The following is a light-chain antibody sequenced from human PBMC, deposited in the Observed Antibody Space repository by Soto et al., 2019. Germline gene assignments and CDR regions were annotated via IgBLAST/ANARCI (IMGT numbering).Light chain of an antibody. CDR3: QQYGGSPYT. CDR1: QSVSNSY. Sequence: SVLTQSPGTLSLSPGERATLSCRASQSVSNSYLAWYQQKPGQAPRLLIYDASSRATGISDRFSGSGSGTDVTLTISRLEPEDFAVYYCQQYGGSPYTFGQGTKLEIK. J-gene: IGKJ2*01. CDR2: DAS. V-gene: IGKV3-20*01.